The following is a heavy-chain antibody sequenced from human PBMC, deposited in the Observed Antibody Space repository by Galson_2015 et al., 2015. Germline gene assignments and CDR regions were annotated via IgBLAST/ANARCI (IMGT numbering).Heavy chain of an antibody. Sequence: SLRLSCAASGFTFSSYAMSWVRQAPGKGLEWVSAISGSGGSTYYADSVKGRFTISRDNSKNTLYLQMNSLRAEDTAVYYCARERNDYGDYGDAFDIWGQGTMVTVSS. D-gene: IGHD4-17*01. CDR2: ISGSGGST. J-gene: IGHJ3*02. V-gene: IGHV3-23*01. CDR1: GFTFSSYA. CDR3: ARERNDYGDYGDAFDI.